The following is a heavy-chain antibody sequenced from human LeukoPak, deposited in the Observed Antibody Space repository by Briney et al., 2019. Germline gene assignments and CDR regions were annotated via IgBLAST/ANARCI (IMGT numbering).Heavy chain of an antibody. CDR2: FNPKSGDK. J-gene: IGHJ4*02. Sequence: ASVRVSCKASGYMFTDYFMHWVRQAPGQGPEWVGWFNPKSGDKNYAQQFQGRVTMTRDTSINTAYMEMSGLTSDDTAVYYCARAQLLTAPAGTFADNWGQGTLVTVSS. CDR3: ARAQLLTAPAGTFADN. CDR1: GYMFTDYF. D-gene: IGHD6-13*01. V-gene: IGHV1-2*02.